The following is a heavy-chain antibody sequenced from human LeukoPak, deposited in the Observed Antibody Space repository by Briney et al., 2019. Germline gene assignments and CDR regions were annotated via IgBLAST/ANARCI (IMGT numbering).Heavy chain of an antibody. J-gene: IGHJ5*02. CDR2: IYYSGST. CDR3: ARAHSSGWPHMFDP. V-gene: IGHV4-59*01. CDR1: GGSISTYS. D-gene: IGHD6-19*01. Sequence: SETLSLTCTVSGGSISTYSWTWIRQPPGKGLEGIGNIYYSGSTNYNPSLKSRVTISIDTSKNQFSLKVSSVTAADTAVYYCARAHSSGWPHMFDPWGQGTLVTVPS.